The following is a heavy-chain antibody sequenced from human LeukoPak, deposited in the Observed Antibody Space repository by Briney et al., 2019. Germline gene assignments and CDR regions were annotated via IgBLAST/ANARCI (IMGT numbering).Heavy chain of an antibody. Sequence: PGGSLRLSCAASGFTFSDFWMSWVRQAPGKGLEWVANIKPDGSQIYYVGSVKGRFTISRDNAKGSLYLQMNSLRAEDTAVYYCAKDMYYDSSGPVFDYWGQGTLVTVSS. V-gene: IGHV3-7*03. CDR1: GFTFSDFW. D-gene: IGHD3-22*01. CDR3: AKDMYYDSSGPVFDY. CDR2: IKPDGSQI. J-gene: IGHJ4*02.